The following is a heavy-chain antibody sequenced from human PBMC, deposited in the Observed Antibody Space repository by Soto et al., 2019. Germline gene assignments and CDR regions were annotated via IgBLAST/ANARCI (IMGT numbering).Heavy chain of an antibody. V-gene: IGHV3-30*18. Sequence: GGSLRLSCAASGFTFSSYGMHWVRQAPGKGLEWVAVISYDGSNKYYADSVKGRFTISRDNSKNTLYLQMNSLRAEDTAVYYCAKDILFTTVTTLFDYWGQGTLVTVSS. D-gene: IGHD4-17*01. CDR2: ISYDGSNK. CDR1: GFTFSSYG. J-gene: IGHJ4*02. CDR3: AKDILFTTVTTLFDY.